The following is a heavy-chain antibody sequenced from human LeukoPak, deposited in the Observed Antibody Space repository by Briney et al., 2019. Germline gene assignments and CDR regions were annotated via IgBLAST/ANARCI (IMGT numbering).Heavy chain of an antibody. CDR3: ARLSGFSGYEIIDY. Sequence: NPSETLSLTCTVSGGSISSYYWSWIRQPPGKGLEWIGYIYYSGSTNYNPSLKGRVTISVDTSKNQFSLKLSSVTAADTAVYYCARLSGFSGYEIIDYWGQGTLVTVSS. V-gene: IGHV4-59*01. J-gene: IGHJ4*02. CDR1: GGSISSYY. D-gene: IGHD5-12*01. CDR2: IYYSGST.